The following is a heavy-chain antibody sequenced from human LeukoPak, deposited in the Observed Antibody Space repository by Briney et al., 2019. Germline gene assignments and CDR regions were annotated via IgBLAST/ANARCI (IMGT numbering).Heavy chain of an antibody. D-gene: IGHD1-20*01. V-gene: IGHV3-74*01. CDR3: VRRSITGGTDYFDY. CDR1: GFTFSNYY. CDR2: IKSDGTNT. J-gene: IGHJ4*02. Sequence: PGGSLRLSCAASGFTFSNYYMHWVRQASGKGLEWVSRIKSDGTNTNYADSVKGRFTISRDNAKSTLYLQMNNLRAEDTATYYCVRRSITGGTDYFDYWGQGILVTVSS.